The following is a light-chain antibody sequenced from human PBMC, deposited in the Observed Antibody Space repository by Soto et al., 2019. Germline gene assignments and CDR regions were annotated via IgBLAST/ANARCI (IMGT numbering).Light chain of an antibody. J-gene: IGKJ1*01. CDR2: AAS. CDR1: QNISAY. Sequence: IQMTQSPSSLSASVGDRVTITCRASQNISAYLNWYQQRTGTPPKLLIYAASILQSGVPSRFSGSGSRTDFTLTISSLQPEDFATYYCQQSYSTLWTFGQGTKVDI. V-gene: IGKV1-39*01. CDR3: QQSYSTLWT.